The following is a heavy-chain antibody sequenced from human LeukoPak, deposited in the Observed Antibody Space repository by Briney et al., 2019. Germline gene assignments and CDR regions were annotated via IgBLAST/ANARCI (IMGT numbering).Heavy chain of an antibody. CDR3: ARGWIQPWYYFDY. D-gene: IGHD5-18*01. CDR2: ISSSGSTI. J-gene: IGHJ4*02. Sequence: PGGSLRLSCAASGFTFSSYEMNWVRQASGKGLEWVSYISSSGSTIYYADSVKGRFTISRDNAKNSLYLQMNSLRAEDTAVYYCARGWIQPWYYFDYWGQGTLVTVSS. V-gene: IGHV3-48*03. CDR1: GFTFSSYE.